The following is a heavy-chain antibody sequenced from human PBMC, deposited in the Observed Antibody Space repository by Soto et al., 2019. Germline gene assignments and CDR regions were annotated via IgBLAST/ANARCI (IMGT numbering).Heavy chain of an antibody. V-gene: IGHV1-69*06. CDR2: IIPIFGTA. Sequence: SVKVSCKASGGTFSSYAISWVRQAPGQGLEWMGGIIPIFGTANYAQKLQGRVTITADKSTSTAYMELSSLRSEDTAVYYCARSGDSSGYYRVWGQGTLVTVSS. CDR3: ARSGDSSGYYRV. J-gene: IGHJ4*02. D-gene: IGHD3-22*01. CDR1: GGTFSSYA.